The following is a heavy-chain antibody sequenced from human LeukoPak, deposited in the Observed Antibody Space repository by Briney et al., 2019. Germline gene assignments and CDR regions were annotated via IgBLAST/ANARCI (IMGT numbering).Heavy chain of an antibody. CDR2: VSYSGTYT. CDR3: VRDLRFIGGSDWFDP. D-gene: IGHD3-3*01. CDR1: GFLSSDYT. Sequence: PGGSLRLSCEASGFLSSDYTMNWVRQAPGKGLEWVSSVSYSGTYTFYADSVTGRFTISRDNAKNSLYLQMDNLRVDDSALYYCVRDLRFIGGSDWFDPWGQGTQVIVSS. J-gene: IGHJ5*02. V-gene: IGHV3-21*01.